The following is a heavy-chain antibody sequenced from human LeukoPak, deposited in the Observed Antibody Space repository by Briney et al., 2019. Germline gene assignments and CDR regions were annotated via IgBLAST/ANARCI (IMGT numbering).Heavy chain of an antibody. V-gene: IGHV1-18*01. CDR1: GYTFTSYG. D-gene: IGHD5-18*01. CDR2: ISAYNGNT. Sequence: ASVKVSXKASGYTFTSYGISWVRQAPGQGLEWMGWISAYNGNTNYAQKLQGRVTMTTDTSTSTAYMELRSLRSDDTAVYYCARDLRALYSYGTNWFDPWGQGTLVTVSS. J-gene: IGHJ5*02. CDR3: ARDLRALYSYGTNWFDP.